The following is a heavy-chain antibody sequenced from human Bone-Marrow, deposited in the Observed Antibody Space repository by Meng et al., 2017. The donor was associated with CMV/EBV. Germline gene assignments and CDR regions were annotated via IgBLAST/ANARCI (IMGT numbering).Heavy chain of an antibody. V-gene: IGHV4-34*01. Sequence: GSLRLSCAVYGGSFSGYYWSWIRQPPGKGLEWIGEINHSGSTNYNPSLKSRVTISVDTSKNQFSLKLSSVTAADTAVYYCARGLGASIFLEWLLPPNWFDPWGQGTLVTASS. J-gene: IGHJ5*02. CDR2: INHSGST. D-gene: IGHD3-3*01. CDR3: ARGLGASIFLEWLLPPNWFDP. CDR1: GGSFSGYY.